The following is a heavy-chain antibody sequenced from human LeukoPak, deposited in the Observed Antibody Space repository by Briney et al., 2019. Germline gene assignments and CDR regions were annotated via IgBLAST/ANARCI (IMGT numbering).Heavy chain of an antibody. V-gene: IGHV1-18*01. CDR1: GYTFTSYG. J-gene: IGHJ4*02. Sequence: ASVKVSCKASGYTFTSYGISWVRQAPGQGLEWMGWISAYNGNTNYAQKLQGRVTMTTDTSTSTAYMELRSLRSDDTAVYYCAGPSWGATDYYFDYWGQGTLVTVSS. D-gene: IGHD1-26*01. CDR2: ISAYNGNT. CDR3: AGPSWGATDYYFDY.